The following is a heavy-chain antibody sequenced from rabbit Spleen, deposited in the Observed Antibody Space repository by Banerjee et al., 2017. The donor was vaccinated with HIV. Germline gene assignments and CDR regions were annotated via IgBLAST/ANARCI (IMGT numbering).Heavy chain of an antibody. J-gene: IGHJ4*01. Sequence: QSLEESGGDLVKPGASLTLTCTASGFSFSSSYYMCWVRQTPGKGLEWIACIYTGNSKTYYANWAKGRFTISKTSSTTVTLQMTSLTVADTATYFCARDAGSGDYIDGYFNLWGPGTLVTVS. CDR1: GFSFSSSYY. V-gene: IGHV1S40*01. CDR3: ARDAGSGDYIDGYFNL. D-gene: IGHD8-1*01. CDR2: IYTGNSKT.